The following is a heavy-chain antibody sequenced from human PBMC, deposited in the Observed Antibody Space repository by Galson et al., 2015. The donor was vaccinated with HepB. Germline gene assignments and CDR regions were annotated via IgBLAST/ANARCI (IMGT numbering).Heavy chain of an antibody. J-gene: IGHJ4*02. CDR1: GFTFSSYA. CDR2: ISGSGGST. CDR3: AKDPCTNGVCPPTFDY. Sequence: SLRLSCAASGFTFSSYAMSWVRQAPGKGLEWVSAISGSGGSTYYADSVKGRFTISRDNSKNTLYLQMNSLRAEDTAVYYCAKDPCTNGVCPPTFDYWGQGTLVTVSS. D-gene: IGHD2-8*01. V-gene: IGHV3-23*01.